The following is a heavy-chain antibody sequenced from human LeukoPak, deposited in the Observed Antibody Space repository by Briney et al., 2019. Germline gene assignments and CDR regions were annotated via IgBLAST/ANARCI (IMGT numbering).Heavy chain of an antibody. CDR2: ISSSGSTI. Sequence: PGGSLRLSCAASGFTFSSYEMNWVRQAPGKGLEWVSYISSSGSTIHYADSVRGRFTISRDNAKNSLYLQMNSLRAEDTAVYYCARTLVVVTATSSYWGQGTLVTVSS. V-gene: IGHV3-48*03. J-gene: IGHJ4*02. CDR1: GFTFSSYE. CDR3: ARTLVVVTATSSY. D-gene: IGHD2-15*01.